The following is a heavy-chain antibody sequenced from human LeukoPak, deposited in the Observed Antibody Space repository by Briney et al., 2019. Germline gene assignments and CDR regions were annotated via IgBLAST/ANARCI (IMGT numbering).Heavy chain of an antibody. CDR2: ISSSSSNI. V-gene: IGHV3-21*01. Sequence: GGSLRLSCAASGFTFSGYSMSWIRQAPGKGLEWVSSISSSSSNIYYADSVKGRFTISRDNAKNSLHLLTNRLRAENTAVYYVSRGGSYYDILSRDWFDPWGQGTLVTVSS. CDR1: GFTFSGYS. D-gene: IGHD3-9*01. CDR3: SRGGSYYDILSRDWFDP. J-gene: IGHJ5*02.